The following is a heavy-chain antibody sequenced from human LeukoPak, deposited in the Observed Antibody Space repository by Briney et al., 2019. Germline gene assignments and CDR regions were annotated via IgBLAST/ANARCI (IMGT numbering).Heavy chain of an antibody. J-gene: IGHJ4*02. V-gene: IGHV4-59*08. CDR2: IYYSGSI. CDR3: ASGILHSGSYFYRH. Sequence: SETLSLTCTVSGGSLSNYYWSWIRQPPGKGLEWIGYIYYSGSINYNPSLKSRVTISVDMSKNQFSLQLSSVTAADTAVYYCASGILHSGSYFYRHWGQGTLVTVSS. CDR1: GGSLSNYY. D-gene: IGHD1-26*01.